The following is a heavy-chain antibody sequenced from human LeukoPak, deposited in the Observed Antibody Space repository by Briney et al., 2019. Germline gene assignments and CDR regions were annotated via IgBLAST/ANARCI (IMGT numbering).Heavy chain of an antibody. CDR2: ISSSSSYI. CDR3: ARDSDYGDYENYYYYYYMDV. J-gene: IGHJ6*03. Sequence: GGSLRRSCAASGFTCSSYSMNWVRQAPGNGLEWVSSISSSSSYIYYADSVKGRFTISRDNAKNSLYLQMNGLRAEDTAVYYCARDSDYGDYENYYYYYYMDVWGKGTTVTVSS. V-gene: IGHV3-21*01. D-gene: IGHD4-17*01. CDR1: GFTCSSYS.